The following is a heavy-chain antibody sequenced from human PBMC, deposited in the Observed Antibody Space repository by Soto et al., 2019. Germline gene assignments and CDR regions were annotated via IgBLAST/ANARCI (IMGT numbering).Heavy chain of an antibody. D-gene: IGHD3-22*01. J-gene: IGHJ3*02. CDR2: ISYDGSNK. Sequence: GGSLRLSCAASGFTFSSYGMHWVRQAPGKGLEWVAVISYDGSNKYYADSVKGRFTISRDNSKNTLSLQMNSLRAEDTAVYYCAKDLDYYDSSGYDAFDIWGQGTMVTVSS. CDR1: GFTFSSYG. V-gene: IGHV3-30*18. CDR3: AKDLDYYDSSGYDAFDI.